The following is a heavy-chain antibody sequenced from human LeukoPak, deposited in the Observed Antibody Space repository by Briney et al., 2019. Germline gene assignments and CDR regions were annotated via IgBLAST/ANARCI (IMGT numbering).Heavy chain of an antibody. CDR3: ARASSSSSPLYMDV. Sequence: SQTLSLTCALSGDSVSSNSAAWNWTRQSPSSGLEWLGRTYYRSKWYKEYAVSVKSRITINPDTSKNQYSLQLNSVTPEDTAVYYCARASSSSSPLYMDVWGKGTTVTISS. D-gene: IGHD6-13*01. J-gene: IGHJ6*03. CDR2: TYYRSKWYK. V-gene: IGHV6-1*01. CDR1: GDSVSSNSAA.